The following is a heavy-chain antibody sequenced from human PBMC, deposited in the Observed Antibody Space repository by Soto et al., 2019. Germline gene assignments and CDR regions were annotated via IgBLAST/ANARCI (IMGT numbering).Heavy chain of an antibody. J-gene: IGHJ4*02. Sequence: SETLSLTCAVYGGSFSCYYWSWIRQPPGKGLEWIGEINHSGSTNYNPSLKSRVTISVDTSKNQFSLKLSSVTAADTAVYFCATANKGAFASDTTFFDYWGPGILVTVSS. D-gene: IGHD1-26*01. V-gene: IGHV4-34*01. CDR2: INHSGST. CDR3: ATANKGAFASDTTFFDY. CDR1: GGSFSCYY.